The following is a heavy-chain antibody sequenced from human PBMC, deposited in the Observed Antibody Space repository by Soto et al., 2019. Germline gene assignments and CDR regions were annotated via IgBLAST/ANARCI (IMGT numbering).Heavy chain of an antibody. V-gene: IGHV1-69*05. D-gene: IGHD2-2*01. CDR2: IIPIFGTA. CDR3: ARSAQDIILVPTAIGSLDY. CDR1: GDTFYNYA. J-gene: IGHJ4*02. Sequence: QVQLVQSGAEVKKPGSSVKVSCKDSGDTFYNYAISWVRQAPGQGLEWMGGIIPIFGTANYAQKFQGRVTXTXDQXTSTDYMEMSSLRSDDTAVYYCARSAQDIILVPTAIGSLDYWGQGTLVTVSS.